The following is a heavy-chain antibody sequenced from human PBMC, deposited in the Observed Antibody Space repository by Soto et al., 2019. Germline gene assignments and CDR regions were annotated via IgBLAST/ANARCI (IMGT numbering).Heavy chain of an antibody. CDR2: ISGSGGST. J-gene: IGHJ6*02. Sequence: GGSLRFSCAASGFTFSSYAMSWVRQAPGKGLEWVSAISGSGGSTYYPDSVKGRFTISRDNSKNTLYLQMNSLRAEDTAVYYCAKVPVNNYYYYGMDVWGQGTTVTVSS. D-gene: IGHD4-17*01. CDR1: GFTFSSYA. V-gene: IGHV3-23*01. CDR3: AKVPVNNYYYYGMDV.